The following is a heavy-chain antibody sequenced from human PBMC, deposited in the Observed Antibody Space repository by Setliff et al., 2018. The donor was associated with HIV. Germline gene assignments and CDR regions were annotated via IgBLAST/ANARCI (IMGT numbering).Heavy chain of an antibody. J-gene: IGHJ3*01. CDR1: GGTFSYYT. Sequence: ASVKVSCKASGGTFSYYTFTWVRQAPGQGLEWLGRIVPLLGVPDYAQKFQGRVMFTADRSTSTAYMELSSLRSEDTAVYNCARVNSDAFDVWGQGTKVTVSS. CDR2: IVPLLGVP. CDR3: ARVNSDAFDV. V-gene: IGHV1-69*02.